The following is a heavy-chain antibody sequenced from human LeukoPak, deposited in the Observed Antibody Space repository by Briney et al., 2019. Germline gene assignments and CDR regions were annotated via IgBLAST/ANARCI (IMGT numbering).Heavy chain of an antibody. V-gene: IGHV3-30*02. J-gene: IGHJ6*04. D-gene: IGHD3-10*02. CDR2: IRYDETYK. CDR1: GFTFSNYG. Sequence: GGSLRLSCAASGFTFSNYGMHWVRQAPGKGLEWVAFIRYDETYKYYGDSVKGRFTISRDKSKNTLNLQMNSLRAEDTAVYYCAELGITMIGGVWGKGTTVTISS. CDR3: AELGITMIGGV.